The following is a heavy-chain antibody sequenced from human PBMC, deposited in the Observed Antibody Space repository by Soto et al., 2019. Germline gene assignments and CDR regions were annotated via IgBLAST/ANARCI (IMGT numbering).Heavy chain of an antibody. D-gene: IGHD6-13*01. CDR2: ISAYNGNT. Sequence: ASVKVSCKASGYTFTSYGISWVRQAPGQGLEWMGWISAYNGNTNYAQKLQGRVTMTTDTSTSTAYMELRSLRSDDTALYYCAREGTIAAAGYYYYGMDVWGQGTTVTVSS. CDR1: GYTFTSYG. J-gene: IGHJ6*02. CDR3: AREGTIAAAGYYYYGMDV. V-gene: IGHV1-18*01.